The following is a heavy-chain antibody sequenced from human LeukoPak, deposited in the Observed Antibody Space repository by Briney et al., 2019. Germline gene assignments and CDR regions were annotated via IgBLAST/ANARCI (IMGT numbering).Heavy chain of an antibody. CDR1: GFTFSNYA. V-gene: IGHV3-30-3*01. J-gene: IGHJ6*02. Sequence: GGSLRLSCATSGFTFSNYAMHWDRQAPGKGLEWVAVISNDGNNKHYIDSVKGRFTISRDNSKDTLYLQINSLRAEDTAVYYCAKGPDYYGSGSVWYYYYGMDVWGQGTTVTVSS. CDR2: ISNDGNNK. D-gene: IGHD3-10*01. CDR3: AKGPDYYGSGSVWYYYYGMDV.